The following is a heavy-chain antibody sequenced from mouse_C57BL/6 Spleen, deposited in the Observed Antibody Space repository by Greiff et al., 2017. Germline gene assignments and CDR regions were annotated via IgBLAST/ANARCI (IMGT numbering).Heavy chain of an antibody. J-gene: IGHJ3*01. D-gene: IGHD1-1*01. CDR3: ARGYLPFAY. Sequence: EVQLVESGGGLVKPGGSLKLSCAASGFTFSSYAMSWVRQTPEKRLEWVATISDGGSYTYYPDNVKGRFTISRDNAKNNLYLQMSHLKSEDTAMYYCARGYLPFAYWGQGTLVTVSA. V-gene: IGHV5-4*01. CDR1: GFTFSSYA. CDR2: ISDGGSYT.